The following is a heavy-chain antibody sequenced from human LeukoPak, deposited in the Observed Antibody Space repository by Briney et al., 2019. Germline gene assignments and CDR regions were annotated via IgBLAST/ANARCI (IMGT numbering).Heavy chain of an antibody. CDR1: GTTVSGNY. CDR2: IYSGGNT. V-gene: IGHV3-66*04. D-gene: IGHD4-23*01. Sequence: GGSLRLSCAASGTTVSGNYMAWVRQAPGKGLEWASVIYSGGNTYHADSVKGRFSISRDNSKNTVYLQMNGLRVEDTAVYYCARLVTGTTVINSGWFDPWGRGTLVTVSS. CDR3: ARLVTGTTVINSGWFDP. J-gene: IGHJ5*02.